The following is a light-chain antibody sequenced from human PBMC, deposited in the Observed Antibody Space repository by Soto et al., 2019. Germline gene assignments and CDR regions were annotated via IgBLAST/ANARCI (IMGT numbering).Light chain of an antibody. CDR2: YDS. Sequence: SSELTQPPSVSVAPGETARIPCGANNIGSKSVHWYQQKPGQAPVLVIYYDSDRPSGIPERFSGSNSGNTATLTISRVEAGDEADYFCQVWDSREVFGGGTQLTVL. CDR1: NIGSKS. CDR3: QVWDSREV. V-gene: IGLV3-21*04. J-gene: IGLJ2*01.